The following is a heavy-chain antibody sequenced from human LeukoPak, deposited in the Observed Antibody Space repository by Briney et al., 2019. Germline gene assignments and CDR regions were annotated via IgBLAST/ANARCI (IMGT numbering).Heavy chain of an antibody. Sequence: GGSLRLSCAASGFTFSSYGMHWVRQAPGKGLEWVAVISYDGSNKYYADSVKGRFTISRDNSKNTLYLQMNSLRAEDTAVYYCAKGEGAAGTFVVYWGQGTPVTVSS. D-gene: IGHD6-13*01. V-gene: IGHV3-30*18. CDR3: AKGEGAAGTFVVY. CDR1: GFTFSSYG. CDR2: ISYDGSNK. J-gene: IGHJ4*02.